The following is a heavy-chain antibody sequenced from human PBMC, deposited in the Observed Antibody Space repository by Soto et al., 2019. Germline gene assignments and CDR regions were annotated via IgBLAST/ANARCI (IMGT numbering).Heavy chain of an antibody. CDR2: INSDGSST. Sequence: QPGGSLRLSCAASGFTFSSYWMHWVRQAPGKGLVWVSRINSDGSSTSYADSVKGRFTISRDNAKNTLYLQMNSLRAEDTAVYYCARCGYSYGYADYWGQGTLVTVSS. CDR1: GFTFSSYW. D-gene: IGHD5-18*01. J-gene: IGHJ4*02. V-gene: IGHV3-74*01. CDR3: ARCGYSYGYADY.